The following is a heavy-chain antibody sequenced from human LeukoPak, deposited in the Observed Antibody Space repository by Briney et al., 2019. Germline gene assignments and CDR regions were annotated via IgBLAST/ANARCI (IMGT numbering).Heavy chain of an antibody. J-gene: IGHJ4*02. CDR2: FDPEDGET. Sequence: GFDPEDGETIYAQKFQGRVTMTEDTSTDTAYMELSSLRSEDTAVYYCATGSMTTVVTALVYWGQGTLVTVSS. D-gene: IGHD4-23*01. CDR3: ATGSMTTVVTALVY. V-gene: IGHV1-24*01.